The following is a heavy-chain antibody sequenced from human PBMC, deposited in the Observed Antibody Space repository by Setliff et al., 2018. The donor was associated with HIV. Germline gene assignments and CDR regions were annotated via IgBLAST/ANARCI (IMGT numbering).Heavy chain of an antibody. CDR1: GFTFSSYA. J-gene: IGHJ4*02. CDR3: AKVYSYDILTGYYPSPEY. D-gene: IGHD3-9*01. V-gene: IGHV3-23*03. CDR2: IYSGGSST. Sequence: GGSLRLSCAASGFTFSSYAMSWVRQAPGKGLEWVSLIYSGGSSTYYADSVKGRFTISRDNSKNTLYLQMNGLRAEDTAVYYCAKVYSYDILTGYYPSPEYWGQGTLVTVSS.